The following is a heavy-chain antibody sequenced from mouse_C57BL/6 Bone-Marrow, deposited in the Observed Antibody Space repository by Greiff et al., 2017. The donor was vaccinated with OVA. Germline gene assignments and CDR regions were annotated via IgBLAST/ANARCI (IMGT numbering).Heavy chain of an antibody. V-gene: IGHV14-4*01. CDR1: GFTIQTDF. D-gene: IGHD2-3*01. J-gene: IGHJ3*01. CDR3: TGWLLRAD. Sequence: VQLQQSGAELVRPGASVKLSCTASGFTIQTDFMHWVKQRPEPGLEWLGRIDPENGDTEYAPNFQGKATITADTSSNTAYLQLSSLTSEDTAVYYCTGWLLRADWGQGTLVTVSA. CDR2: IDPENGDT.